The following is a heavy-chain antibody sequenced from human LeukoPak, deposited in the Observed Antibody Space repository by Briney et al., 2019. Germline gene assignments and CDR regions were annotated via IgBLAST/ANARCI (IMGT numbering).Heavy chain of an antibody. J-gene: IGHJ6*03. CDR1: EFTFSSYG. CDR3: AKRLGSTSPYYYYMDV. CDR2: ISGTGGST. D-gene: IGHD2-2*01. V-gene: IGHV3-23*01. Sequence: PGGSLRLSCAASEFTFSSYGMSWVRQAPGKGLEWVSGISGTGGSTYYADSVKGRFTISRDNSKNTLYLQMNSLRVEDTAVYYCAKRLGSTSPYYYYMDVWGKGTTVTVSS.